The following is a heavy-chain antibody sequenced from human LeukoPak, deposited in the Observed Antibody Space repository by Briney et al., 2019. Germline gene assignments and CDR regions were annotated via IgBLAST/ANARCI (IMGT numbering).Heavy chain of an antibody. V-gene: IGHV3-23*01. D-gene: IGHD3-9*01. CDR1: GFTFSSYA. CDR2: ISGSDGST. J-gene: IGHJ3*02. Sequence: GGPLRLSRAASGFTFSSYAMSWVRKAPGKGLEWVSAISGSDGSTYYADSVKGRFTIYRDNSKNTLYLQMNSLRAEDTAVYYCAKSSLYYDILTGFIHDAFDIWGQGTMVTVSS. CDR3: AKSSLYYDILTGFIHDAFDI.